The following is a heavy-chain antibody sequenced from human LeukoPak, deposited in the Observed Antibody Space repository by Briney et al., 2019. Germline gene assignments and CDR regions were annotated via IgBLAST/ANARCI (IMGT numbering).Heavy chain of an antibody. CDR1: GFTFSTYW. Sequence: PGGSLRLSCAASGFTFSTYWMNWVRQAPGKGLEWVANIKQDGSEKYYVDSVKGRFTISRDNAKNSLYLQMNSPRAEDTAMYYCASPMGATPWDAFDIWGQGTRVTVSP. CDR2: IKQDGSEK. D-gene: IGHD1-26*01. J-gene: IGHJ3*02. V-gene: IGHV3-7*01. CDR3: ASPMGATPWDAFDI.